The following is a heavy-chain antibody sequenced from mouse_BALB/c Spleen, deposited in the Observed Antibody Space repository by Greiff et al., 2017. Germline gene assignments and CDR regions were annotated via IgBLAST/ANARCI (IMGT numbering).Heavy chain of an antibody. CDR3: ARQYGNYYWYFDV. Sequence: DVMLVESGGGLVQPGGSLKLSCAASGFTFSSYTMSWVRQTPEKRLEWVAYISNGGGSTYYPDTVKGRFTISRDNAKNTLYLQMSSLKSEDTAMYYCARQYGNYYWYFDVWGAGTTVTVSS. CDR1: GFTFSSYT. CDR2: ISNGGGST. D-gene: IGHD2-10*02. V-gene: IGHV5-12-2*01. J-gene: IGHJ1*01.